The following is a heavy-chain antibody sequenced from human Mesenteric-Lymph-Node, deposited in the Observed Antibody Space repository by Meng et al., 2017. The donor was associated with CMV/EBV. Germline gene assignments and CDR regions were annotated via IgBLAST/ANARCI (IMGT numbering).Heavy chain of an antibody. D-gene: IGHD1/OR15-1a*01. V-gene: IGHV4-59*01. J-gene: IGHJ6*02. CDR2: IYYSGST. CDR1: GGSISSYY. CDR3: ARNKATEVYGLDV. Sequence: SETLSLTCTVSGGSISSYYWSWIRQPPGKGLEWIGYIYYSGSTNYNPSLKSRVTISVDTSKNQFSLKLNSVTAADTAVYYCARNKATEVYGLDVWGQGTTVTVSS.